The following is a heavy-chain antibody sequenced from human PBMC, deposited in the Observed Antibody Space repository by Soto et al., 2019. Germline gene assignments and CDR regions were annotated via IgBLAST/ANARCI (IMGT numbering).Heavy chain of an antibody. J-gene: IGHJ4*02. V-gene: IGHV3-23*01. D-gene: IGHD1-7*01. Sequence: GASLTLSCAASGFAFSSYAMSWIRPAPEKGLAWDSAISGSGGSTYSAVSVNDLFPISRYKSKHPMYLQMNSLRTADTAVPYYATLYNGNYRATDTNWGQGTLVTGS. CDR2: ISGSGGST. CDR3: ATLYNGNYRATDTN. CDR1: GFAFSSYA.